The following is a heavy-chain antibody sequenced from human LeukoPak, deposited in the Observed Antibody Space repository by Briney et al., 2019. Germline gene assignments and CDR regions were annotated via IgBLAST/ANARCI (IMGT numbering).Heavy chain of an antibody. CDR3: ARDINWLPFDY. CDR2: INSDGSST. D-gene: IGHD3-9*01. J-gene: IGHJ4*02. V-gene: IGHV3-74*01. CDR1: GFSFSNYW. Sequence: TGGSLRLSCAASGFSFSNYWMHWVRQAPGRGLVWVSRINSDGSSTNYADSVKGRFTISRDNAKNTLYLQMNSLRAEDTAVYYCARDINWLPFDYWGQGTLVTVSS.